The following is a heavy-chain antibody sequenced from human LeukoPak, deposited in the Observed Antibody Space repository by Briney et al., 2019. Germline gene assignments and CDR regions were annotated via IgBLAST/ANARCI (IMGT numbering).Heavy chain of an antibody. CDR2: ITSRSSSI. D-gene: IGHD5-12*01. CDR1: GFTFSNYN. CDR3: ARDLKGRLRLREDDAFDI. V-gene: IGHV3-48*04. Sequence: GGSLRLSCAASGFTFSNYNMNWVRQAPGKGLEWVSYITSRSSSIYYADSVKGRFTISRDNAKNSLYLQMNSLRAEDTAVYYCARDLKGRLRLREDDAFDIWGQGTMVTVSS. J-gene: IGHJ3*02.